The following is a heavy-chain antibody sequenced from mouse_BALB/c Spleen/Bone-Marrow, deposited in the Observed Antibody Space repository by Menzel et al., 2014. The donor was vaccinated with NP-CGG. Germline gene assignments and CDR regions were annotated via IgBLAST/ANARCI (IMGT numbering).Heavy chain of an antibody. CDR3: ARGGNYGY. J-gene: IGHJ2*01. CDR2: TFPGIGTT. V-gene: IGHV1S132*01. D-gene: IGHD2-1*01. CDR1: GYTFTNYW. Sequence: QVQLQQPGAELVKPGASVKLSCKTSGYTFTNYWIHWVKQRSGQGLGWIGETFPGIGTTYYNEKFKGKATLTIDTSSSTAYMQLSSLTSEDSAVYFCARGGNYGYWGQGTTLTVSS.